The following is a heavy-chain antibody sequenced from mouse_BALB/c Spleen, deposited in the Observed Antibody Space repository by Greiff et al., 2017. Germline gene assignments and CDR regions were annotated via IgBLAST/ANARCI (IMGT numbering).Heavy chain of an antibody. D-gene: IGHD2-3*01. CDR1: GYTFTDYA. CDR3: ARFDGYYFAMDY. J-gene: IGHJ4*01. Sequence: QVQLKESGAELVRPGVSVKISCKGSGYTFTDYAMHWVKQSHAKSLEWIGVISTYYGDASYNQKFKGKATMTVDKSSSTAYMELARLTSEDSAIYYCARFDGYYFAMDYWGQGTSVTVSS. CDR2: ISTYYGDA. V-gene: IGHV1S137*01.